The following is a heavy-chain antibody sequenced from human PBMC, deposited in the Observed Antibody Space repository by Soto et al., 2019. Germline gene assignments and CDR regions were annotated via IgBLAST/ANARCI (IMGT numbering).Heavy chain of an antibody. Sequence: ASVKVSCKASGYTFTSYGISWVRQAPGQGLEWMGWISAYIGNTNYAQKLQGRVTMATDTSTSTAYMELRSLRSDDTAVYYCAREGFGPLYYDSSDSPHWFDPWGQGTLVTVSS. CDR2: ISAYIGNT. CDR3: AREGFGPLYYDSSDSPHWFDP. J-gene: IGHJ5*02. D-gene: IGHD3-22*01. CDR1: GYTFTSYG. V-gene: IGHV1-18*01.